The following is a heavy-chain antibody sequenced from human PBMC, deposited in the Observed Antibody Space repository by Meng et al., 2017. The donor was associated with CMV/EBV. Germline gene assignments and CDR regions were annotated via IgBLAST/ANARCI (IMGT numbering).Heavy chain of an antibody. CDR1: GGSFSGYY. CDR3: ARVFPRRSDYYYYYYGMDV. D-gene: IGHD3-3*01. J-gene: IGHJ6*02. CDR2: INHSGST. Sequence: SQTRSLTGAVYGGSFSGYYWSWIRQPPGKGLEWIGEINHSGSTNYNPSLKSRVTISVDTSKNQFSLKLSSVTAADTAVYYCARVFPRRSDYYYYYYGMDVWGQGTTVTVSS. V-gene: IGHV4-34*01.